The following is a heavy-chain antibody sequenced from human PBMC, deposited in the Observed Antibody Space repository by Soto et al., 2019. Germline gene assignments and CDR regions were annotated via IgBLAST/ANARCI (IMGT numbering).Heavy chain of an antibody. CDR3: ARQYYGDLYCFDY. J-gene: IGHJ4*02. CDR1: GGSISSSSYY. V-gene: IGHV4-39*01. Sequence: SETLSLTCTVSGGSISSSSYYWGWIRQPPGKGLEWIGSIYYSVSTYYNPSLKSRVTISVDTSKNQFSLKLSSVTAADTAVYYCARQYYGDLYCFDYWGQGTLVTVSS. CDR2: IYYSVST. D-gene: IGHD4-17*01.